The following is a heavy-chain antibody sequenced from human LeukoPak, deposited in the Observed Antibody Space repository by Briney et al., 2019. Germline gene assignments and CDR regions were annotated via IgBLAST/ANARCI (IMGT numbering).Heavy chain of an antibody. CDR1: GYTFTSYD. CDR3: ARDNYYGSVSHPYYYYYGMDV. J-gene: IGHJ6*02. Sequence: ASVKVSCKASGYTFTSYDINWVRQATGQGLEWMGWMNPNSGNTGYAQKFQGRVTMTRNTSISTAYMELSSLRSEDTAVYYCARDNYYGSVSHPYYYYYGMDVWGQGTTVTVSS. CDR2: MNPNSGNT. V-gene: IGHV1-8*01. D-gene: IGHD3-10*01.